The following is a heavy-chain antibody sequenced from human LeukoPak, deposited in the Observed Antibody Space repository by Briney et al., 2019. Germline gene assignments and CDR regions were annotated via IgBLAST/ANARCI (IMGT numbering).Heavy chain of an antibody. Sequence: GGSLRLSCAASGFTFSSYSMNWVRQAPGKGLEWVSSISSSSSYIYHADSAKGRFTISRDNAKNSLYLQMNSLRAEDTAVYYCARDQGPVNYWGQGTLVTVSS. V-gene: IGHV3-21*01. CDR1: GFTFSSYS. CDR3: ARDQGPVNY. CDR2: ISSSSSYI. D-gene: IGHD3-16*02. J-gene: IGHJ4*02.